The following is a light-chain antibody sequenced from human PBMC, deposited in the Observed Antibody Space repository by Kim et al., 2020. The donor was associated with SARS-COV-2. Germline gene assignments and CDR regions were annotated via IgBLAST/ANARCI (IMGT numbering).Light chain of an antibody. Sequence: DIQLTQSPPFVSASVGDRVTITCRASERLTGWLAWYQQKPGKAPKLLIYVTSRLQNGVPSRFSGSGSGTDFTLTIDNLQPEDFATYFCQQANSFPWTFGQGTKVDIK. CDR1: ERLTGW. CDR2: VTS. J-gene: IGKJ1*01. V-gene: IGKV1-12*01. CDR3: QQANSFPWT.